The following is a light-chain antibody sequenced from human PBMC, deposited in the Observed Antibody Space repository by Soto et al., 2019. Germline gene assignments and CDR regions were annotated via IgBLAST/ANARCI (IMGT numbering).Light chain of an antibody. Sequence: QSVLTQPPSVPGAPGQRVTISCTGSSSNIGAAYDVHWYQQFPGTAPKLLIYGNSNRPSGVPDRFSGSKSGTSASLAITGLQAEDEADYYCQSYDSSLRGSVFGTGTKVTVL. V-gene: IGLV1-40*01. CDR3: QSYDSSLRGSV. J-gene: IGLJ1*01. CDR1: SSNIGAAYD. CDR2: GNS.